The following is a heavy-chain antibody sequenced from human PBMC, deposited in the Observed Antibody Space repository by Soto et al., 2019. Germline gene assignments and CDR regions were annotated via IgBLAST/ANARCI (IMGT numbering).Heavy chain of an antibody. Sequence: EVQLVESGGGVVQPGGSLRLSCAVSGFTFSMYWMHWVRQVPGKGLVWVSRINRDGTDTNYADSVKGRFTISRDNAKDTLYLQMNSLRAEDTAVYYCARQADVYTLDHWGQGTLVTVSS. D-gene: IGHD4-4*01. CDR1: GFTFSMYW. CDR2: INRDGTDT. J-gene: IGHJ4*02. V-gene: IGHV3-74*01. CDR3: ARQADVYTLDH.